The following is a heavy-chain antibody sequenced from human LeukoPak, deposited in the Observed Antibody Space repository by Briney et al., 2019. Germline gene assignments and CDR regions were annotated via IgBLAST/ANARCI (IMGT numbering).Heavy chain of an antibody. J-gene: IGHJ3*01. Sequence: ASVKVSCKASGYTLTDYDINWMRQATGQGLEWMGWMNPNATNTGYAQTFYAQKFQGRVSMTRNTSINTAYMELSSLGPEDTAVYYCARNWDALDLWGQGTMVTVSS. CDR2: MNPNATNT. V-gene: IGHV1-8*01. CDR3: ARNWDALDL. CDR1: GYTLTDYD.